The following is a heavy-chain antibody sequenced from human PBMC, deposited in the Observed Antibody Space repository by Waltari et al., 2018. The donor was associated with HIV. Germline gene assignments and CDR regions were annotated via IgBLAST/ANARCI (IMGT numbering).Heavy chain of an antibody. CDR1: GFLFSSSA. D-gene: IGHD2-21*01. CDR2: ISGSGGST. Sequence: EVQLLESGGGLVQPGGSRRPSVAASGFLFSSSAMTWVRQAPGKGLEWVSAISGSGGSTYYADSVKGRFTISRDNSKNTLYLQMNSLRAEDTAVYYCAKDLFRGMDVWGQGTTVTVSS. V-gene: IGHV3-23*01. CDR3: AKDLFRGMDV. J-gene: IGHJ6*02.